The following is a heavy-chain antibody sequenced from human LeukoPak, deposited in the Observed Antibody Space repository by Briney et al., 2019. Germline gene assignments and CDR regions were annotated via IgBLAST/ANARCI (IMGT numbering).Heavy chain of an antibody. CDR2: INPSGGST. CDR3: ARQRHSVSGSYLGDFDY. V-gene: IGHV1-46*01. Sequence: ASVKVSCKASGYTFTSYYMHWVRQAPGQGLEWMGIINPSGGSTSYAQKFQGRVTMTRDMSTSTVYMELGSLRSEDTAVYYCARQRHSVSGSYLGDFDYWGQGTLVTVSS. CDR1: GYTFTSYY. D-gene: IGHD1-26*01. J-gene: IGHJ4*02.